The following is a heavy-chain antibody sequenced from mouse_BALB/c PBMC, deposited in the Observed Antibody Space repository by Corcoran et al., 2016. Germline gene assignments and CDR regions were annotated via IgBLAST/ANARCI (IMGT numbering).Heavy chain of an antibody. CDR3: ARDYGSSYGWFAY. CDR2: INTYTGEP. Sequence: QIQLVQPGPELKKPGETVKISCKASGYTFTNYGMNWVKQAPGKGLKWMGWINTYTGEPTYADDFKGRFAFSLETSASTAYLQINNLKNEDTATYFCARDYGSSYGWFAYWGQGTLVTVSA. CDR1: GYTFTNYG. V-gene: IGHV9-3-1*01. D-gene: IGHD1-1*01. J-gene: IGHJ3*01.